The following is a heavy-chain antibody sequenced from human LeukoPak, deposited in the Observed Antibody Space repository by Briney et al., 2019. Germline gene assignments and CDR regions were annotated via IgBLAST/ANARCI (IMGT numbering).Heavy chain of an antibody. V-gene: IGHV3-30*02. Sequence: PGGSLRLSCAASGFTFSSYGMHWVRQAPGKGLEWVAFIRYDGSNKYYADSVKGRFTISRDNSKNTLYLQMNSLRAEDTAVYYCAKDDRYCSSTSCYHPYYYYMDVWGKGTTVTVSS. D-gene: IGHD2-2*01. CDR1: GFTFSSYG. CDR3: AKDDRYCSSTSCYHPYYYYMDV. J-gene: IGHJ6*03. CDR2: IRYDGSNK.